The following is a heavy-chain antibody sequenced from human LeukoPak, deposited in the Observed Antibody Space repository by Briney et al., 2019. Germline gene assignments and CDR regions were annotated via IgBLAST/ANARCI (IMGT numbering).Heavy chain of an antibody. V-gene: IGHV3-43*02. Sequence: GGSLRLSCAASGFTFDDYAMHWVRQAPGKGLEWVSLISGDGGSTYYADSVKGRLTISRDNSKNSLYLQMNSLRTEDTALYYCAKGYCSSTSCYSGYYYYYGMDVWGQGTTVTVSS. CDR2: ISGDGGST. CDR1: GFTFDDYA. CDR3: AKGYCSSTSCYSGYYYYYGMDV. J-gene: IGHJ6*02. D-gene: IGHD2-2*01.